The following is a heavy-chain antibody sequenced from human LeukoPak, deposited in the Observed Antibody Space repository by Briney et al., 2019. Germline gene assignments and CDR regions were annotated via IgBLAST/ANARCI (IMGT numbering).Heavy chain of an antibody. CDR2: ISASIRSK. J-gene: IGHJ5*02. CDR3: ARAVVVASNWFDP. CDR1: GFTFSSYS. V-gene: IGHV3-21*01. D-gene: IGHD3-22*01. Sequence: GGSLRLSCVASGFTFSSYSMSWIRQTPAKGLEWVSSISASIRSKYYADSVKGRFTISRDNAKNMLYLQVNSLRAEDTAVYYCARAVVVASNWFDPWGQGTLVTVSS.